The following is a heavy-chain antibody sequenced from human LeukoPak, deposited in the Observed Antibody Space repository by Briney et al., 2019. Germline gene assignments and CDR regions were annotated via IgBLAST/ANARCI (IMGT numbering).Heavy chain of an antibody. D-gene: IGHD3-10*01. CDR2: IRFDGSNK. V-gene: IGHV3-30*04. CDR1: GFTFSSYA. J-gene: IGHJ4*02. Sequence: PGRSLRLSCAASGFTFSSYAMHWVSQAPGKGLEWVAVIRFDGSNKYYADSVKGRFTISRDNSKNTLYLQMNSLRAEDAAVYYCAKDSYYGSGSYYTPYYFDYWGQGTLVTVSS. CDR3: AKDSYYGSGSYYTPYYFDY.